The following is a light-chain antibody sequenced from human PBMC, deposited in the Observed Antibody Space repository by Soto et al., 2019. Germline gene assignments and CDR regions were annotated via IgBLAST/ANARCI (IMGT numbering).Light chain of an antibody. J-gene: IGKJ1*01. CDR2: NEV. V-gene: IGKV3-20*01. Sequence: EIVLTQSPGTLYLSPGDRATLSCRASQSVSSSIAWYQQKPGQAPRLLIYNEVSRAAGIPDRFSGGGSGTVFSLTHLRLETDEFEVYYCQLYGPSPLPFGQGTKVDIK. CDR3: QLYGPSPLP. CDR1: QSVSSS.